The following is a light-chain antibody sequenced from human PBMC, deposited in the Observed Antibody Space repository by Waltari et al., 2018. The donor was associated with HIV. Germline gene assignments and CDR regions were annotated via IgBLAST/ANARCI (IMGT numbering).Light chain of an antibody. CDR2: RDN. V-gene: IGLV1-47*01. J-gene: IGLJ1*01. CDR3: AAWDDSLNGFYV. Sequence: QSVLTQPPSASATPGQRVTISCSGSSSNIGTNYVFWYQQLPGPAPKLLIFRDNEGPSGVPDRFSGSRSGTAASLVISGLRSEDEAEYYCAAWDDSLNGFYVFGSGTRVTVL. CDR1: SSNIGTNY.